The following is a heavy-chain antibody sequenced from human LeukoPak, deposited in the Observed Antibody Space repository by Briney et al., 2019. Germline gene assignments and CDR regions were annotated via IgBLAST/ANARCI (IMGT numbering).Heavy chain of an antibody. D-gene: IGHD2-15*01. CDR3: ARMYCSRGSCYPLFYYYALDV. V-gene: IGHV1-46*01. J-gene: IGHJ6*02. CDR2: INPSGGST. Sequence: ASVTVSCKASGYTFTSYYMHWVRQAPGQGLEWMGIINPSGGSTSYAQKFQGRVTMTTDTSTSTAYMGLRSLRSDDTAVYYCARMYCSRGSCYPLFYYYALDVWGQGTTVTVSS. CDR1: GYTFTSYY.